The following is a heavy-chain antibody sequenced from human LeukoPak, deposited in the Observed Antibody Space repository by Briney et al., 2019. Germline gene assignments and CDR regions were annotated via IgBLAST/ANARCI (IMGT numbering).Heavy chain of an antibody. D-gene: IGHD5-24*01. V-gene: IGHV3-48*04. CDR1: RFTFSDYS. CDR2: ISSGSTLI. CDR3: ARRDRGFDY. J-gene: IGHJ4*02. Sequence: PGGSLRLSCAASRFTFSDYSINWVRQAPGKGLEWISYISSGSTLIYYADSVKGRFTISRDNARNSLYLQMNSLRAEDTAVYYCARRDRGFDYWGQGTLVTVSS.